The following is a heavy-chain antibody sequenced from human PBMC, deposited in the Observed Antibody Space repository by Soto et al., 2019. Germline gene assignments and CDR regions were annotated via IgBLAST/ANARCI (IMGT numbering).Heavy chain of an antibody. Sequence: EVQLEESGGGLVQPGGSLRLSCVVSGFTFSSYEMNWVRQAPGKGLEYLSYISSSGRTIYYADSVKGRFTVSRDNAKNSLYLQINSLRAEDTAVYYCARARSGYDIDYWGQGTLVTVSS. D-gene: IGHD5-12*01. CDR2: ISSSGRTI. V-gene: IGHV3-48*03. CDR3: ARARSGYDIDY. CDR1: GFTFSSYE. J-gene: IGHJ4*01.